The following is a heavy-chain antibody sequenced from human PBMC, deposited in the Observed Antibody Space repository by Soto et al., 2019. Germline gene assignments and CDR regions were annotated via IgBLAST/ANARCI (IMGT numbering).Heavy chain of an antibody. Sequence: SETLSLTCTVSGDSISSSDYYWIWNRQAPEQDRMGIVYVNYRTSIYYTPYFESRISVSVATSKIHLSLTLTTVTAADSSMYFCAKVTFTHNWFDSWGQGILGTVSS. CDR1: GDSISSSDYY. J-gene: IGHJ5*01. D-gene: IGHD3-3*02. CDR3: AKVTFTHNWFDS. V-gene: IGHV4-30-4*01. CDR2: VNYRTSI.